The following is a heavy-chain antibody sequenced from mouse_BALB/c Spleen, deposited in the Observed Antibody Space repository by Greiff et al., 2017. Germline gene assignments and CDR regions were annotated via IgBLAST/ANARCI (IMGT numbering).Heavy chain of an antibody. D-gene: IGHD2-2*01. J-gene: IGHJ4*01. CDR2: IWAGGST. CDR3: ARDQSWVRRGDYYAMDY. CDR1: GFSLTSYG. V-gene: IGHV2-9*02. Sequence: QVQLKESGPGLVAPSQSLSITCTVSGFSLTSYGVHWVRQPPGKGLEWLGVIWAGGSTNYNSALMSRLSISKDNSKSQVFLKMNSLQTDDTAMYYCARDQSWVRRGDYYAMDYWGQGTSVTVSS.